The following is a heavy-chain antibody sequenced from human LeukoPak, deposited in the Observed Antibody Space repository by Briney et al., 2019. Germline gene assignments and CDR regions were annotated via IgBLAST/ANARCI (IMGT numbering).Heavy chain of an antibody. V-gene: IGHV3-73*01. D-gene: IGHD5-24*01. CDR1: GFTFSGPA. CDR3: TRLGAVEMATIIGY. J-gene: IGHJ4*02. Sequence: PGGSLRLSCAASGFTFSGPAMHGVRQASGKGLEGVGRIRSKANSYATAYPASVKGRFTISRDDSKNTAYLQMNSLKTEDTAVYYCTRLGAVEMATIIGYWGQGTLVTVSS. CDR2: IRSKANSYAT.